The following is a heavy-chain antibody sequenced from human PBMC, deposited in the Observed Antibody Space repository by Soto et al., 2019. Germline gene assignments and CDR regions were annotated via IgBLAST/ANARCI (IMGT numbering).Heavy chain of an antibody. Sequence: PSETLSLTCTVSGGSISSGCYYCSRIRQHPGKGLEWIGYIYYSGSTYYNPSLKSRVSISVDTSKNQFSLKLSSVTAADTAVYYCALLLGDPGRLYFDYWGQGTLVTVSS. CDR1: GGSISSGCYY. D-gene: IGHD3-16*01. J-gene: IGHJ4*02. CDR2: IYYSGST. V-gene: IGHV4-31*03. CDR3: ALLLGDPGRLYFDY.